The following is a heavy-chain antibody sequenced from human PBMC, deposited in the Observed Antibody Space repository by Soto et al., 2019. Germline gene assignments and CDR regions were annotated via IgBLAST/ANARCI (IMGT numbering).Heavy chain of an antibody. CDR1: GFTFGDYA. V-gene: IGHV3-49*03. Sequence: GGSLRLSCTASGFTFGDYAMSWFRQAPGKGLEWVGFIRSKAYGGTTEYAASVKGRFTISRDDSKSIAYLQMNSLKTEDTAVYYCTRDTSTSSTSTYYYYYMDVWGKGTTVTVSS. D-gene: IGHD2-2*01. CDR2: IRSKAYGGTT. J-gene: IGHJ6*03. CDR3: TRDTSTSSTSTYYYYYMDV.